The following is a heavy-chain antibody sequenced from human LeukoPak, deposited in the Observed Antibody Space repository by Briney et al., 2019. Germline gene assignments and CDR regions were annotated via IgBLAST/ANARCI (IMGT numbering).Heavy chain of an antibody. CDR1: GGSFSGYY. V-gene: IGHV4-34*01. D-gene: IGHD3-16*02. Sequence: SETLSLTCAVYGGSFSGYYWSWIRQPPGKGLEWIGEINHSGSTNYNPSLKSRVTISVDTSKNQFSLKLSSVTAADTAVYYCARSMDYVWGSYRYSWFDPWGQGTLVTVSS. CDR2: INHSGST. CDR3: ARSMDYVWGSYRYSWFDP. J-gene: IGHJ5*02.